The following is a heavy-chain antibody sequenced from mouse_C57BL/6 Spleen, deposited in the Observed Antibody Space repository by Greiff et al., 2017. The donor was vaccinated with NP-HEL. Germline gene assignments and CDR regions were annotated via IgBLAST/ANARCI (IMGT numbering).Heavy chain of an antibody. CDR3: ASRTAQAPPWFAY. CDR2: INPGSGGT. V-gene: IGHV1-54*01. Sequence: VQLQQSGAELVRPGTSVKVSCKASGYAFTNYLIEWVKQRPGQGLEWIGVINPGSGGTNYNEKFKGKATLTADKSSSTAYMQLSSLTSEDSAVYFCASRTAQAPPWFAYWGQGTLVTVSA. J-gene: IGHJ3*01. D-gene: IGHD3-2*02. CDR1: GYAFTNYL.